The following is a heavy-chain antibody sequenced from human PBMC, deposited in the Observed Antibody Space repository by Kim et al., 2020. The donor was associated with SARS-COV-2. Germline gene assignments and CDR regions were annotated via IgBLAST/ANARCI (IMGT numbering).Heavy chain of an antibody. V-gene: IGHV4-34*01. J-gene: IGHJ4*02. CDR3: ARGYEGGRYSYAMFY. Sequence: SETLSLTCAVYGGSFSGYYWSWIRQPPGKGLEWIGEINHSGSTNYNPSLKSRVTISVDTSKNQFSLKLSSVTAADTAVYYCARGYEGGRYSYAMFYWGQGTLVTVSS. CDR1: GGSFSGYY. D-gene: IGHD5-18*01. CDR2: INHSGST.